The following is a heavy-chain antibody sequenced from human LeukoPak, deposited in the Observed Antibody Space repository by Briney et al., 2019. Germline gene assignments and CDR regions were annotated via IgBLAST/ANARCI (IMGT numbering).Heavy chain of an antibody. CDR2: IWYDGSNK. Sequence: GGSPRLSCAASGFTFSSYGMHWVRQAPGKGLEWVAVIWYDGSNKYYADSVKGRFTISRDNSKNTLYLQMNSLRPEDTAVYYCARDPDSIPSLDYWGQGTLVTVSS. D-gene: IGHD6-6*01. CDR1: GFTFSSYG. CDR3: ARDPDSIPSLDY. V-gene: IGHV3-33*01. J-gene: IGHJ4*02.